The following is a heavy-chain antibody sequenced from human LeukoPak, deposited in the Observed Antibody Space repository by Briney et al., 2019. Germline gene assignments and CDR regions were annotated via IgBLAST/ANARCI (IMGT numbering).Heavy chain of an antibody. CDR3: VRSSASSGPNCFDP. Sequence: GGSLRLSCSASGFTFSSYAMHWVRQAPGKGLEYVSAISSDGDSTYNADSVKGRFTISRDNSKNTLYLQMSSLRTEETAVYYCVRSSASSGPNCFDPWGQGTLVTVSS. V-gene: IGHV3-64D*09. J-gene: IGHJ5*02. CDR2: ISSDGDST. D-gene: IGHD3-10*01. CDR1: GFTFSSYA.